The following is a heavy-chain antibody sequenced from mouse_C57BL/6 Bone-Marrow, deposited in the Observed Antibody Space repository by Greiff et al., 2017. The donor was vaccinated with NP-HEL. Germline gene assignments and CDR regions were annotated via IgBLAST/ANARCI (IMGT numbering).Heavy chain of an antibody. CDR2: ISYDGSN. D-gene: IGHD4-1*01. J-gene: IGHJ3*01. V-gene: IGHV3-6*01. Sequence: EVKLVESGPGLVKPSQSLSLTCSVTGYSITSGYYWNWIRQFPGNKLEWMGYISYDGSNNYNPSLKNRISITRDTSKNQFFLKLNSVTTEDTATYYCAGTGKGFAYWGQGTLVTVSA. CDR3: AGTGKGFAY. CDR1: GYSITSGYY.